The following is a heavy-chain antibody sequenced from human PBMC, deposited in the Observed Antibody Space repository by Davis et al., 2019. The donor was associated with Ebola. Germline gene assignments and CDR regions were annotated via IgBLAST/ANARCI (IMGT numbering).Heavy chain of an antibody. Sequence: SETLSLTCAVSGGSFSGYYWSWIRQPPGKGLEWIREINHSGSTNYNPSLKSRVTISVDTSKNQFSLKLSSVTAADTAVYYCARGGIQLWLMDYYYYGMDVWGQGTTVTVSS. V-gene: IGHV4-34*01. D-gene: IGHD5-18*01. CDR1: GGSFSGYY. J-gene: IGHJ6*02. CDR3: ARGGIQLWLMDYYYYGMDV. CDR2: INHSGST.